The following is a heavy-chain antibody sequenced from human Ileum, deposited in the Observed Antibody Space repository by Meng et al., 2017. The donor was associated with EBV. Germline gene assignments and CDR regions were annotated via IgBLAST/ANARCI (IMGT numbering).Heavy chain of an antibody. V-gene: IGHV3-15*01. CDR3: VSSWVEP. CDR2: IKDKSRGGTT. CDR1: RFTFNNAW. D-gene: IGHD2-2*01. J-gene: IGHJ5*02. Sequence: EGLRVEPGGGLVNPGESLRLSCAGYRFTFNNAWVRWVRPASGKGLEWIARIKDKSRGGTTDYAAPVKGRFSISRDESKNMVYLQMSSLKIEDTAVYYCVSSWVEPWGQGTLVTVSS.